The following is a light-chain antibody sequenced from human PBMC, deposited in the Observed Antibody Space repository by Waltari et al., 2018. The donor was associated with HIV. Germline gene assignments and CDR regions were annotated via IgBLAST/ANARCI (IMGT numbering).Light chain of an antibody. CDR3: QQRSSFPLT. J-gene: IGKJ3*01. CDR1: QAVANK. V-gene: IGKV1-39*01. CDR2: DAS. Sequence: DIQMTQSPSSLSVSVGDRVSITCRASQAVANKVNWFQQKPGKAPKVLIYDASRLPNGVASRFIGSGSGTDFTLTINGVQPDDFASYFCQQRSSFPLTFGPGTKVDVK.